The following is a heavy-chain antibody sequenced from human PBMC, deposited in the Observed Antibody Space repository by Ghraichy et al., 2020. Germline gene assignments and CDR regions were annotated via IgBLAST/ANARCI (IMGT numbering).Heavy chain of an antibody. Sequence: GESLNISCAASGFTFTRYWMTCVRQAPGKGLEWVANIKQDGSEKYYVDSVKGRFTISRDNAKNSLYLQMNSLRAEDTAVYYCATTGEDYWGQGTLVTVSS. CDR3: ATTGEDY. V-gene: IGHV3-7*01. CDR1: GFTFTRYW. CDR2: IKQDGSEK. D-gene: IGHD7-27*01. J-gene: IGHJ4*02.